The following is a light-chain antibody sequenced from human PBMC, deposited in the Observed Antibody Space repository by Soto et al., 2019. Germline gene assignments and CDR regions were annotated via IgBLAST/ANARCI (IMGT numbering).Light chain of an antibody. V-gene: IGLV2-8*01. J-gene: IGLJ2*01. Sequence: QSALTQPPSASGSPGQSVNISCAGSSSDIGASNSVSWYQQHPGKAPTLLISEVTKRHSGVPDRFSGSKSGNTASLTVSGLQAYDAADYYGGSKAGSNEHVVVGGGTKLTVL. CDR2: EVT. CDR3: GSKAGSNEHVV. CDR1: SSDIGASNS.